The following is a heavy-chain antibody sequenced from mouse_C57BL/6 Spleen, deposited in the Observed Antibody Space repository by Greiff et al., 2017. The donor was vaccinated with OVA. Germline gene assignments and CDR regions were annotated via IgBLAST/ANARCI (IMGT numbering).Heavy chain of an antibody. CDR1: GFTFSSYA. CDR3: TRGYYGSSSFAY. J-gene: IGHJ3*01. D-gene: IGHD1-1*01. CDR2: ISSGGDYI. Sequence: EVQLVESGEGLVKPGGSLKLSCAASGFTFSSYAMSWVRQTPEKRLEWVAYISSGGDYIYYADTVKGRFTISRDNARNTLYLQMSSLKSEDTAMYYCTRGYYGSSSFAYWGQGTLVTVSA. V-gene: IGHV5-9-1*02.